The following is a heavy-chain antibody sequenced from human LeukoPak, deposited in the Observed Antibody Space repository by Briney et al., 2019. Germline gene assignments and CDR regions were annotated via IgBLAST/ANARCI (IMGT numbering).Heavy chain of an antibody. V-gene: IGHV4-34*01. Sequence: SETLSLTCAVYGGSFSGYYWSWIRQPAGKGLEWIGEINHSGSTNYNPSLKSRVTISVDTSKNQFSLKVRSVTAADTAVYFCARGPYSYDSSGAFDIWGQGTMVTVSS. CDR3: ARGPYSYDSSGAFDI. D-gene: IGHD3-22*01. CDR1: GGSFSGYY. J-gene: IGHJ3*02. CDR2: INHSGST.